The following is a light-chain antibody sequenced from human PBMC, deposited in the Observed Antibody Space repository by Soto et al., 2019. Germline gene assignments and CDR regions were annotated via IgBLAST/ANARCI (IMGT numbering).Light chain of an antibody. V-gene: IGKV1D-13*01. Sequence: AIQLTQSPSSLSASVGDRVTITCRASQGISSALAWYQQKPGKAPELLIYDASSLESGVPSRFSGSGSGTDFNLTISSLQPEDFATYYCQQFNNYPLTFGGGTKVEIK. CDR3: QQFNNYPLT. J-gene: IGKJ4*01. CDR1: QGISSA. CDR2: DAS.